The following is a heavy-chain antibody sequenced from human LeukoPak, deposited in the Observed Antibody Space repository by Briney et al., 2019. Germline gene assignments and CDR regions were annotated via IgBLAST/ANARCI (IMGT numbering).Heavy chain of an antibody. CDR1: GGSITSGDYY. Sequence: SQTLSLTCTVSGGSITSGDYYWSWIRQPPGKGLEWIGYISHSGSTYYNPSLKSRVSISVDASKNHFSLKMSSVTGADTAVYYCARGDEINYYDSSGYYYIYWGQGILVTVAS. V-gene: IGHV4-30-4*01. CDR2: ISHSGST. D-gene: IGHD3-22*01. CDR3: ARGDEINYYDSSGYYYIY. J-gene: IGHJ4*02.